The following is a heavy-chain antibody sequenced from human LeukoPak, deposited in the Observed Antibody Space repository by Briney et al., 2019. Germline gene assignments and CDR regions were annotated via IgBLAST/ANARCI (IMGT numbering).Heavy chain of an antibody. Sequence: ASVKVPCKVSGYTLTELSMHWVRQAPGKGLEWMGGFDPEDGETIYAQKFQGRVTMTEDTSTDTAYMELSSLRSEDTAVYYCATAYDSSGYYHDYWGQGTLVTVSS. CDR1: GYTLTELS. D-gene: IGHD3-22*01. J-gene: IGHJ4*02. V-gene: IGHV1-24*01. CDR3: ATAYDSSGYYHDY. CDR2: FDPEDGET.